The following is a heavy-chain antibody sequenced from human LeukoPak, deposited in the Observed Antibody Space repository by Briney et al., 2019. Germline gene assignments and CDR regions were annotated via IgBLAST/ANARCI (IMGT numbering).Heavy chain of an antibody. CDR1: GGSISSYY. J-gene: IGHJ3*02. Sequence: PSETLSLTCTVSGGSISSYYWSWIRQPPGKGLEWIGYIYYSGSTNYNPSLKSRVTISVDTSKNQFSLKLSSVTAADTAVYCCARDDDYGFVAFDIWGQGTMVTVSS. D-gene: IGHD3-16*01. V-gene: IGHV4-59*12. CDR3: ARDDDYGFVAFDI. CDR2: IYYSGST.